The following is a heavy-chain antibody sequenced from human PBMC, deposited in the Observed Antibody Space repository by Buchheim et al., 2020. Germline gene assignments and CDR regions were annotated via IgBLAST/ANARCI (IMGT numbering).Heavy chain of an antibody. CDR2: IYTSGSP. D-gene: IGHD3-3*01. V-gene: IGHV4-61*02. J-gene: IGHJ6*02. CDR3: ARDRDDFWSGRDYYYYGMDV. CDR1: GGSISSGSYY. Sequence: QVQLQESGPGLVKPSQTLSLTCTVSGGSISSGSYYWSWLRQPAGKGLAWLGRIYTSGSPHYNPSLNSRVTISVDTSKNQFSLKLSTVTAADTAVYYCARDRDDFWSGRDYYYYGMDVWGQGTT.